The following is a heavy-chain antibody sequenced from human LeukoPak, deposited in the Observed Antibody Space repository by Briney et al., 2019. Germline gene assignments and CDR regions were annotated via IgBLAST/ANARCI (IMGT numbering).Heavy chain of an antibody. V-gene: IGHV3-23*01. CDR1: GFTFNTYT. CDR2: ISGSGGST. CDR3: ARGGYYGSGSYYTPLDY. D-gene: IGHD3-10*01. Sequence: PGGSLRLSCAASGFTFNTYTMNWVRQAPGKGLEWVSAISGSGGSTYYADSVKGRFTISRDNSKNTLYLQMNSLRAEDTAVYYCARGGYYGSGSYYTPLDYWGQGTLVTVSS. J-gene: IGHJ4*02.